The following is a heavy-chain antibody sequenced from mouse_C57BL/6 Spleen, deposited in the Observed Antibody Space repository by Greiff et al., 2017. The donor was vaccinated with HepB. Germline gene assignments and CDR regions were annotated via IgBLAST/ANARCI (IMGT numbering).Heavy chain of an antibody. CDR2: ISSGSSTI. J-gene: IGHJ3*01. Sequence: DVMLVESGGGLVKPGGSLKLSCAASGFTFSDYGMHWVRQAPEKGLEWVAYISSGSSTIYYADTVKGRFTISRDNTKNTLFLQMTSLGSEDTAMYYCARMGFAYWGQGTLVTVSA. V-gene: IGHV5-17*01. CDR1: GFTFSDYG. CDR3: ARMGFAY.